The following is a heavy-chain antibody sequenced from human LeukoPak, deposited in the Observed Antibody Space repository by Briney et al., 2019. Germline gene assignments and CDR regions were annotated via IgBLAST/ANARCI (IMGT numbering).Heavy chain of an antibody. CDR2: INYNGNVN. D-gene: IGHD3-16*01. V-gene: IGHV3-7*03. Sequence: GGSLRLSCAAPGFTFSSYWMNWARQAPGKGLEWVASINYNGNVNYYVDSVKGRFTISRDNAKNSLYLQMSNLRAEDTAVYFCARGGGLDVWGQGATVTVSS. J-gene: IGHJ6*02. CDR3: ARGGGLDV. CDR1: GFTFSSYW.